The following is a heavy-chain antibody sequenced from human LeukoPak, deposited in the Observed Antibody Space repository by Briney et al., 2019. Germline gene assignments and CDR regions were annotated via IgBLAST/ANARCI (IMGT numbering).Heavy chain of an antibody. Sequence: SETLSLTCTVSGVSVSSGDYYWSWIRQPPGKGLEWIGYIYYSGSIYYNPSLKSRVTVSVDTSKNQFSLKLSSVTAADTAVYYCASRDYYGLFVAYWGQGTLVTVSS. CDR3: ASRDYYGLFVAY. D-gene: IGHD3-10*01. J-gene: IGHJ4*02. CDR1: GVSVSSGDYY. V-gene: IGHV4-30-4*01. CDR2: IYYSGSI.